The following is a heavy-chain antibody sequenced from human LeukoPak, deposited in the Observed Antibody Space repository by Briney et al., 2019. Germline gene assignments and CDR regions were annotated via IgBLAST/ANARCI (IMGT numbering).Heavy chain of an antibody. J-gene: IGHJ3*01. D-gene: IGHD1-1*01. V-gene: IGHV4-4*02. Sequence: SETLSLTCAVSGGSISDNDWWTWIRQSPGKGLEWIGDAYHSGSTTYNPSLKSRVTISLDKSKKQVSLKLNSVTATDTAMYYCAKVDIMTTPGAFAVWGQGTMVTVSS. CDR2: AYHSGST. CDR3: AKVDIMTTPGAFAV. CDR1: GGSISDNDW.